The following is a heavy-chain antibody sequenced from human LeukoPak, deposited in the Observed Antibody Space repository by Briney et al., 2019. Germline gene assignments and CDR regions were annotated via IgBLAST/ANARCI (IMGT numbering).Heavy chain of an antibody. V-gene: IGHV3-48*03. CDR3: ARDKGGYYGSGSYYY. CDR2: ISSSGSTI. J-gene: IGHJ4*02. Sequence: PGGSLRLSCAASGFTFSSYEMNWVRQAPGKGLEWVSYISSSGSTIYYADSVKGRFTISRDNAKNSLYLQMNSLRAEDTAVYYCARDKGGYYGSGSYYYWGQGTLVTVSS. D-gene: IGHD3-10*01. CDR1: GFTFSSYE.